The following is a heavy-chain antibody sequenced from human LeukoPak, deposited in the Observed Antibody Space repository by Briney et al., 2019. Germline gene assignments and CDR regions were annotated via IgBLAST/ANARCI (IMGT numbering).Heavy chain of an antibody. V-gene: IGHV1-8*01. D-gene: IGHD6-13*01. CDR1: GYTFTSYD. Sequence: ASVKVSCKASGYTFTSYDINWVRQAPGQGLEWMGWMNPNSGNTGYAQKFQGRVTMTEDTSTDTAYMELSSLRSEDTAVYYCATVSGTIDYWGQGTLVTVSS. CDR2: MNPNSGNT. J-gene: IGHJ4*02. CDR3: ATVSGTIDY.